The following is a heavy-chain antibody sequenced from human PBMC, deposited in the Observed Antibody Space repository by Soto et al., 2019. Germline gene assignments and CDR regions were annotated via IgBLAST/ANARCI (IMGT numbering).Heavy chain of an antibody. J-gene: IGHJ6*02. CDR3: AKEGPGAVAGTSYYCNIMDV. CDR1: GDSVSSNGAA. CDR2: TYYRSKWFN. V-gene: IGHV6-1*01. Sequence: SQTLSLPCALSGDSVSSNGAAWSWIRQSPSRGLEWLGRTYYRSKWFNDYAVSVYSRITINPDTSKNQFSLQLNSVTPEDTAVYYCAKEGPGAVAGTSYYCNIMDVWGQGTTVTAP. D-gene: IGHD6-19*01.